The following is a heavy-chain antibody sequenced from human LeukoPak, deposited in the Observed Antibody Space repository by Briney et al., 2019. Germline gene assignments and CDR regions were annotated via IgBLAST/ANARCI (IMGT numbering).Heavy chain of an antibody. CDR1: GGSFSGYY. V-gene: IGHV4-34*01. J-gene: IGHJ5*02. Sequence: PSETLSLTCAVYGGSFSGYYWSWIRQPPGKGLEWIGEINHSGSTNYNPSLKSRVTISVDPSKNQFSLKLNSVTAADTAVYYCSRGRMVVLYDNLTGRNWFDPWGQGTLVTVSS. CDR3: SRGRMVVLYDNLTGRNWFDP. D-gene: IGHD3-9*01. CDR2: INHSGST.